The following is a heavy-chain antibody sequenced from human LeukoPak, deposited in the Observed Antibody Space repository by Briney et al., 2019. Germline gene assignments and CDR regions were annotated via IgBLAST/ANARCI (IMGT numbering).Heavy chain of an antibody. CDR3: ARYTVVTPGYYFDY. CDR2: IYYSGST. D-gene: IGHD4-23*01. J-gene: IGHJ4*02. Sequence: SETLSLTCTVSGGSISSYYWSWIRQPPGKGLEWIGYIYYSGSTNYNPSLKSRVTISVDTSKNQFSLKLSSVTAADTAVYYCARYTVVTPGYYFDYWGQGTLVTVSS. CDR1: GGSISSYY. V-gene: IGHV4-59*01.